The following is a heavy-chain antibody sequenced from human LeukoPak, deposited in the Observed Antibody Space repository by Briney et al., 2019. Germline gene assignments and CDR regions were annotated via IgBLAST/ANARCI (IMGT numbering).Heavy chain of an antibody. CDR3: ARGAYYDSSGYAGTDNWFDP. CDR2: ISAYNGNT. Sequence: ASVKVSCKASGYTFTSYGISWVRQAPGQGLEWMGWISAYNGNTNYAQKLQGRVTMTTDTSTSTAYMELRSLRSDDTAVYYCARGAYYDSSGYAGTDNWFDPWGQGTLVTVSS. V-gene: IGHV1-18*01. J-gene: IGHJ5*02. D-gene: IGHD3-22*01. CDR1: GYTFTSYG.